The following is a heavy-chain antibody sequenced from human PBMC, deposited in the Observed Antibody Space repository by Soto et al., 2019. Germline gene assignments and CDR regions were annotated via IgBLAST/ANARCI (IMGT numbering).Heavy chain of an antibody. J-gene: IGHJ6*02. Sequence: SQTLSLTCAISGDSVSSNSAAWNWIRQSPSRGLEWLGRTYYRSKWYNDYAVSAKSRITINPDTSKNQFSLQLNSVTPEDTAVYYCARRGGGYSSGWYGGYYYYGMDVWGQGTTVTVSS. D-gene: IGHD6-19*01. CDR3: ARRGGGYSSGWYGGYYYYGMDV. CDR1: GDSVSSNSAA. CDR2: TYYRSKWYN. V-gene: IGHV6-1*01.